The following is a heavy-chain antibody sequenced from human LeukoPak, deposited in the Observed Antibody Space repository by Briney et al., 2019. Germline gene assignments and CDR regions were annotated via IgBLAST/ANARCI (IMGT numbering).Heavy chain of an antibody. CDR2: IYGSGGT. CDR3: AREGITIFGVVIPYYMDV. Sequence: PSETLSLTCTVSGGSISSYYWSWIRQPAGKGLEWIGRIYGSGGTNYNSSLKSRVTMSADTSKNQFSLKLSSVTAADTAVYYCAREGITIFGVVIPYYMDVWGKGTTVTVSS. CDR1: GGSISSYY. J-gene: IGHJ6*03. V-gene: IGHV4-4*07. D-gene: IGHD3-3*01.